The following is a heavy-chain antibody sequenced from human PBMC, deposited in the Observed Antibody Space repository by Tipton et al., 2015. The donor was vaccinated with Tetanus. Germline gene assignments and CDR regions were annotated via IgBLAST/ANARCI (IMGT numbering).Heavy chain of an antibody. Sequence: SLRLSCAASGFTFDDSAMHWVRQAPGKGLEWVSGITSNSVNRGYADSVKGRFTISRDNAKKSLYLQMDCLRAEDTALYYCTKGAWFDYWGQGTLVTVSS. CDR2: ITSNSVNR. CDR3: TKGAWFDY. CDR1: GFTFDDSA. J-gene: IGHJ4*02. V-gene: IGHV3-9*01.